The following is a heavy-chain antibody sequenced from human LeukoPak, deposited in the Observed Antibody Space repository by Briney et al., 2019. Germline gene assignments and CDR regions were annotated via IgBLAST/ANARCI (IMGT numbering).Heavy chain of an antibody. CDR3: ARCSSELQDYYYYYYMDV. V-gene: IGHV4-30-4*08. J-gene: IGHJ6*03. CDR2: IYYSGST. D-gene: IGHD6-19*01. Sequence: SETLSLTCTVSGGSISSGDYYWSWIRQPPGKGLEWIGYIYYSGSTYYNPSLKSRVTISVDTSKNQFSLKLSSVTAADTAVYYCARCSSELQDYYYYYYMDVWGKGTTVTVSS. CDR1: GGSISSGDYY.